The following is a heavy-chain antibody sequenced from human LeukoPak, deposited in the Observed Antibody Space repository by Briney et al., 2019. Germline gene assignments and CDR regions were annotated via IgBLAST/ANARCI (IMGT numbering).Heavy chain of an antibody. CDR2: IYHSGST. V-gene: IGHV4-38-2*02. CDR1: GYSISSGYY. J-gene: IGHJ5*02. CDR3: ASDLNVLGATPWNWFDP. D-gene: IGHD1-26*01. Sequence: SETLSLTCTVSGYSISSGYYWGWIRQPPGKGLAWIGSIYHSGSTYYNPSLKSRVTISVDTSKNQFSLKLSSVTAADTAVYYCASDLNVLGATPWNWFDPWGQGTLVTVSS.